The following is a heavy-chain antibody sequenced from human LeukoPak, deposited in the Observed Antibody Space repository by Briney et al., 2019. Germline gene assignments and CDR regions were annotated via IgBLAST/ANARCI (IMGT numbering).Heavy chain of an antibody. CDR3: AGRPSTQSGYALYYYYIDV. J-gene: IGHJ6*03. D-gene: IGHD5-12*01. Sequence: SETLSLTCAVYGGSFSGYYWSWIRQPPGKGLEWIGEINHSGSTTYNTSLKTGVTISVDRSKNQFSLNLSSVTAGDTAVYYCAGRPSTQSGYALYYYYIDVWGKGTTVTISS. CDR1: GGSFSGYY. V-gene: IGHV4-34*01. CDR2: INHSGST.